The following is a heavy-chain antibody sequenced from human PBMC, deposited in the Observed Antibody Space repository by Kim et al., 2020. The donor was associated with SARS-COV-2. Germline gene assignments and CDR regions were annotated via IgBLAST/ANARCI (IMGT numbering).Heavy chain of an antibody. CDR1: GFTFSSYG. CDR3: ARDYLLYSGYDLPGNYYYYGMDV. D-gene: IGHD5-12*01. CDR2: ISYDGSNK. V-gene: IGHV3-33*05. Sequence: GGSLRLSCAASGFTFSSYGMHWVRQAPGKGLEWVAVISYDGSNKYYADSVKGRFTISRDNSKNTLYLQMNSLRAEDTAVYYCARDYLLYSGYDLPGNYYYYGMDVWGQGTTVTVSS. J-gene: IGHJ6*02.